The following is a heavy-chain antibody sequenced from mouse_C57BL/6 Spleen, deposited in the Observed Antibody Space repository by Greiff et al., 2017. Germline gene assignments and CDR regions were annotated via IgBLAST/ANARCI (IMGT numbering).Heavy chain of an antibody. V-gene: IGHV1-61*01. D-gene: IGHD2-1*01. CDR1: GYTFTSYW. J-gene: IGHJ3*01. Sequence: QVQLQQPGAELVRPGSSVKLSCKASGYTFTSYWMGWVKQRPGQGLEWIGNIYPSDSETHYNQKFKDKATLTVDKSSSTAYMQLSSLTSEDSAVYYCAREGGIYYGNYVPYWGQGTLVTVSA. CDR3: AREGGIYYGNYVPY. CDR2: IYPSDSET.